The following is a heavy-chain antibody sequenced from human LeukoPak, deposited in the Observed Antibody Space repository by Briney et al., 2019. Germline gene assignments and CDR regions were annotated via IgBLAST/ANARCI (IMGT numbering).Heavy chain of an antibody. CDR3: SNGTYDNSY. J-gene: IGHJ4*02. D-gene: IGHD1-1*01. CDR1: GFTFTRYW. CDR2: IQQDGSVA. Sequence: HAGGSLRLSCAASGFTFTRYWMDWVRQAPGKGLEWVANIQQDGSVAYYLDSVRGRFTISRDNAKNSTYLQMNSLRADDTAIYFCSNGTYDNSYWGQGTLVTVSS. V-gene: IGHV3-7*01.